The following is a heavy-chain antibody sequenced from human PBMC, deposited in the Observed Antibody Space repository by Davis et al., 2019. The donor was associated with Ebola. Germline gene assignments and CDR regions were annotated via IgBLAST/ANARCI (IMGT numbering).Heavy chain of an antibody. CDR1: ADSISASNSDYY. CDR2: IYYSGST. J-gene: IGHJ4*02. D-gene: IGHD6-6*01. Sequence: MPSETLSLTCTVSADSISASNSDYYWSWIRRPPGEGLEWIGYIYYSGSTNYNPSLKSRVTISVDTSKNQFSLKLSSVTAADTAVYYCARLGGSSSELGLDYWGQGTLVTVSS. CDR3: ARLGGSSSELGLDY. V-gene: IGHV4-59*08.